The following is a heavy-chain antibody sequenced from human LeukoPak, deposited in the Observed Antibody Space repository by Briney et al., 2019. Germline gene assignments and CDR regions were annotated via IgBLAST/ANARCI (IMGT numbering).Heavy chain of an antibody. CDR1: GGSFSGYY. D-gene: IGHD3-3*01. CDR3: ARGPFTIFGVVIYFDP. V-gene: IGHV4-34*01. J-gene: IGHJ5*02. CDR2: INHSGST. Sequence: SETLSLTCAVYGGSFSGYYWSWIRQPPGKGLEWIGEINHSGSTNYNSSLKSRVTISVDTSKNQFSLKLSSVTAADTAVYYCARGPFTIFGVVIYFDPWGQGTLVTVSS.